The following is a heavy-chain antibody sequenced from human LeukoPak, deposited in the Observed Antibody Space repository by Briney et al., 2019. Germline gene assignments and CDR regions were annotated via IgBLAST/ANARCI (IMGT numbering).Heavy chain of an antibody. J-gene: IGHJ3*01. V-gene: IGHV3-7*01. D-gene: IGHD3-10*01. Sequence: PGGSLRLSCAASGFTFSSYWMSWVRQAPGKGLEWVANIKQDGSEKYYVDSLKGRFTISRDNAKNSLYLQMNSLRAEDTAVYYCARQAESGSYFSDAFDFWGQGTMVTVSS. CDR2: IKQDGSEK. CDR1: GFTFSSYW. CDR3: ARQAESGSYFSDAFDF.